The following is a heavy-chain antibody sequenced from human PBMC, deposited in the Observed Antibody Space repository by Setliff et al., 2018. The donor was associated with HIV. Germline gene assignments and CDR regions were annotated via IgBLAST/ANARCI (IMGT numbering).Heavy chain of an antibody. CDR1: SGSISSSNW. J-gene: IGHJ4*02. CDR2: IYHGGST. CDR3: ASGEPYYYDSTGYSGNYFDY. Sequence: SETLSLTCAVSSGSISSSNWWSWVRQPPGKGLEWIGEIYHGGSTNYNPSLKSRVTISVDKSKNQFSLKLASVTAADTAVYYCASGEPYYYDSTGYSGNYFDYWGQGTLVTVSS. D-gene: IGHD3-22*01. V-gene: IGHV4-4*02.